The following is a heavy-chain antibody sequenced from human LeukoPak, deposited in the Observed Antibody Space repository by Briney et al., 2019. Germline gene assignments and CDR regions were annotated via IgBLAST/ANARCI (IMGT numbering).Heavy chain of an antibody. CDR3: ARDWGRGYSYGDY. D-gene: IGHD5-18*01. J-gene: IGHJ4*02. Sequence: PGGSLRLSCAASGLTVSSNHMSWVRQAPGKGLEWVSVIYSGGSTYYADSVKGRFTISRDNSKNTLYLQMNSLRAEDTAVYYCARDWGRGYSYGDYWGQGTLVTVSS. CDR2: IYSGGST. V-gene: IGHV3-66*01. CDR1: GLTVSSNH.